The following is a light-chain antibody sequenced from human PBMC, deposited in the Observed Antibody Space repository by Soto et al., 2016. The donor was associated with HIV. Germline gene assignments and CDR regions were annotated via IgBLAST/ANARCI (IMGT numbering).Light chain of an antibody. J-gene: IGLJ1*01. CDR3: DSRDNSNNPR. Sequence: SSELTQDPAVSVALGQTVRITCQGDSLRTYYTNWYQQKPGQAPVLVMYDTNNRPSGIPDRFSGSSSGNTASLTITGAQAEDEAEYYCDSRDNSNNPRFGTGTKVTVL. V-gene: IGLV3-19*01. CDR2: DTN. CDR1: SLRTYY.